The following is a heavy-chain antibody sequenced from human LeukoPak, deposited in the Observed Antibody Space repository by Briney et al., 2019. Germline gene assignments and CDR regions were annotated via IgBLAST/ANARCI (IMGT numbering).Heavy chain of an antibody. CDR2: ISGSGGRT. D-gene: IGHD6-13*01. CDR3: AKRYSSSWYYFDY. CDR1: GFTFSSYA. Sequence: GGSLRLSCAASGFTFSSYAMRWVRQAPGKGLEWVSAISGSGGRTYYADSVKGRFTISRDNSKNTLYLQMNSLRAEDTAVYYCAKRYSSSWYYFDYWGQGTLVTVSS. V-gene: IGHV3-23*01. J-gene: IGHJ4*02.